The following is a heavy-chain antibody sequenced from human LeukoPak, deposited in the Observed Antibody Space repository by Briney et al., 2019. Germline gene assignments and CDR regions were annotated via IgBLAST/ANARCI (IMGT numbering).Heavy chain of an antibody. CDR1: GFTFSGYA. J-gene: IGHJ4*02. D-gene: IGHD2-21*01. Sequence: GGSLRLSCAASGFTFSGYAMSWVRQAPGKGLEWVSAISGSGGSTYYADSVKGRFTISRDNSKNTLYLQMNSLRAEDTAVYYCAKGRKQAYCGGDCSFDYWGQGTLVTVSS. V-gene: IGHV3-23*01. CDR3: AKGRKQAYCGGDCSFDY. CDR2: ISGSGGST.